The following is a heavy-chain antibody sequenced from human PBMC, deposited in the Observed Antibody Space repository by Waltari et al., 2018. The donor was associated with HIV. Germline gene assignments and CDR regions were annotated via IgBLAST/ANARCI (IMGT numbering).Heavy chain of an antibody. V-gene: IGHV1-24*01. CDR2: FDPEDDET. J-gene: IGHJ6*02. D-gene: IGHD3-10*01. Sequence: QVQLVQSGAEAKKPGASVKLSCKVSGYTINELSLHRVRQAPGKGLEWMGDFDPEDDETIYAQKFQGRITMTEDTSSDTAYMELSSLTSGDTAVYYCATDFSGMVRAYSYYSLDVWGQGTTVTVSS. CDR3: ATDFSGMVRAYSYYSLDV. CDR1: GYTINELS.